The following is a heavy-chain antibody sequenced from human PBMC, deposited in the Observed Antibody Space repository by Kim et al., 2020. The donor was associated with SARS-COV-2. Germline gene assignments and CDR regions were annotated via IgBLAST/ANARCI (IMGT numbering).Heavy chain of an antibody. CDR1: GYTFTSYA. V-gene: IGHV7-4-1*02. CDR3: ARDPLRHYGSGVGNWFDP. D-gene: IGHD3-10*01. Sequence: ASVKVSCKASGYTFTSYAMNWVRQAPGQGLEWMGWINTNTGNPTYAQGFTGRFVFSLDTSVSTAYLQISSLKAEDTAVYYCARDPLRHYGSGVGNWFDPWGQGTLVTVSS. CDR2: INTNTGNP. J-gene: IGHJ5*02.